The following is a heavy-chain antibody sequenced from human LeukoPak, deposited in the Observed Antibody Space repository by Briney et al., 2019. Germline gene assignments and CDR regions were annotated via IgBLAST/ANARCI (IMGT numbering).Heavy chain of an antibody. CDR3: AKKAQYNGNYPLDY. CDR1: GFTFTSYS. CDR2: TSDRGDYT. D-gene: IGHD1-26*01. Sequence: GGSLRLSCAASGFTFTSYSMSWVRQAPGKGLEWVSGTSDRGDYTYYADSVKGRFTISRDNSKNTLYLQMNSLSAEDTALYFCAKKAQYNGNYPLDYWGQGTLVTVSS. V-gene: IGHV3-23*01. J-gene: IGHJ4*02.